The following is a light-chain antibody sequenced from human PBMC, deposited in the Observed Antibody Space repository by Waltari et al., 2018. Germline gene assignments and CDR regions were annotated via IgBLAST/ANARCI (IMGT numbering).Light chain of an antibody. CDR3: CSYAGRGTYV. CDR1: SSDVGSYDL. V-gene: IGLV2-23*02. J-gene: IGLJ1*01. CDR2: EVI. Sequence: QSALTQPASVSGTPGQSITISCTGTSSDVGSYDLVSGYQQHPGKAPKLLGCEVIRRPAGVCSRFSGSKSGNTASLTISGLQAEDEADYYCCSYAGRGTYVFGSGTKVTVL.